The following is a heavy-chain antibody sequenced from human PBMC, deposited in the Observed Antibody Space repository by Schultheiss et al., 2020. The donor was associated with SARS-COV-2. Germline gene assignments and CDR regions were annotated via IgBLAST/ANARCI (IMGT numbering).Heavy chain of an antibody. J-gene: IGHJ6*02. Sequence: SETLSLTCTVSGGSISSSSYYWGWIRQPPGKGLEWIGRIYTSGSTNYNPSLKSRVTMSVDTSKNQFSLKLSSVTAADTAVYYCARDMDVWGQGTTVTVSS. V-gene: IGHV4-61*05. CDR1: GGSISSSSYY. CDR2: IYTSGST. CDR3: ARDMDV.